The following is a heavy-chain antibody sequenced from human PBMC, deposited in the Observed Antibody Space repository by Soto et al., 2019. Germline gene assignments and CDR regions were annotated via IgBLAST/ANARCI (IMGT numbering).Heavy chain of an antibody. Sequence: EVQLLESGGGLVQPGGSLRLSCTVSGVTFSNYAMNWVRQAPGKGLEWVSSLSGSGGTTYYADSVKGRFIISRDNSKNTLYLLMNSLRAEDTALYYCAKQRADYGSGADTFYFDSWGQGALVTGSS. V-gene: IGHV3-23*01. CDR3: AKQRADYGSGADTFYFDS. CDR1: GVTFSNYA. J-gene: IGHJ4*02. CDR2: LSGSGGTT. D-gene: IGHD3-10*01.